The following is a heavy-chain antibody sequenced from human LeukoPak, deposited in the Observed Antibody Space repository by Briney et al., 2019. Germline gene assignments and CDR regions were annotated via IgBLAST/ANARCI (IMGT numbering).Heavy chain of an antibody. CDR3: AAEERKGYCSGGSCYSLRGVATDERRNWFDP. Sequence: SVKVSCKASGGTFSSYAISWVRQARGQRLEWIGWIVVCSGNTNYAQKFQERVTITRDMSTSTAYMELSSLRSEDTAVYYCAAEERKGYCSGGSCYSLRGVATDERRNWFDPWGQGTLVTVSS. V-gene: IGHV1-58*02. CDR1: GGTFSSYA. D-gene: IGHD2-15*01. CDR2: IVVCSGNT. J-gene: IGHJ5*02.